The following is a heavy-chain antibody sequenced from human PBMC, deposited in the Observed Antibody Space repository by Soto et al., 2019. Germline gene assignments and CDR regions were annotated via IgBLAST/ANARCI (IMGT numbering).Heavy chain of an antibody. CDR1: GGSISSGGYY. V-gene: IGHV4-31*03. D-gene: IGHD3-22*01. CDR2: IYYSGST. CDR3: ARDPHYYDSSGRPRAAFDI. J-gene: IGHJ3*02. Sequence: PSETLSLTCTVSGGSISSGGYYWSWIRQHPGKGLEWIGYIYYSGSTYYNPSLKSRVTISVDTSKNQFSLKLSSVTAADTAVYYCARDPHYYDSSGRPRAAFDIWGQGTMVTVSS.